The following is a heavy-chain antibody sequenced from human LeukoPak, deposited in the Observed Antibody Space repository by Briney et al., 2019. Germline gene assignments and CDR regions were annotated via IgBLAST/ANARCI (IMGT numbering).Heavy chain of an antibody. CDR3: ARVTTN. CDR2: INHSGST. CDR1: GGSIRSSYYY. V-gene: IGHV4-39*07. Sequence: PSETLSLTCTVSGGSIRSSYYYWGWIRQPPGKGLEWIGEINHSGSTNYNPSLKSRVTISVDTPKNQFSLKLSSVTAADTAVYYCARVTTNWGQGTLVTVSS. J-gene: IGHJ4*02. D-gene: IGHD4-11*01.